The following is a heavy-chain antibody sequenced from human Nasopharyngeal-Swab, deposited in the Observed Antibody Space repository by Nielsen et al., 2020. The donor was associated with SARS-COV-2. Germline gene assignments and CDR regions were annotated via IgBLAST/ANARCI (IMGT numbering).Heavy chain of an antibody. V-gene: IGHV3-13*01. Sequence: GESLKISCAASGFIFSASAIHWVRQATGKGLEWVSAVGIPGDTYYAGSVKGRFTISREDAKNSLYLQMNNLRAADTAVYYCARATHDYGDYRFDFWGQGTLVTVSS. D-gene: IGHD4-17*01. J-gene: IGHJ4*02. CDR2: VGIPGDT. CDR1: GFIFSASA. CDR3: ARATHDYGDYRFDF.